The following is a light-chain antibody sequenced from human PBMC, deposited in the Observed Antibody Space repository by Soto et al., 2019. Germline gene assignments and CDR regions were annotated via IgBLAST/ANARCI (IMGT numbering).Light chain of an antibody. V-gene: IGLV2-18*01. Sequence: QSVLTQPPSVSGSPGQSVTISCTGTSTDFVSYNRVSWYQQPPGTAPKLIIYEASNRPSGVPDRLSGSKSGNTASLTISGLQAADEADYYCSLYTSENTYVFGTGTRSPS. CDR2: EAS. CDR1: STDFVSYNR. CDR3: SLYTSENTYV. J-gene: IGLJ1*01.